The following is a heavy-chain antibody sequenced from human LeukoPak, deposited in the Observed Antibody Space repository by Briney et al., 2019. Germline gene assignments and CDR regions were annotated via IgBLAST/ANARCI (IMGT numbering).Heavy chain of an antibody. CDR3: ASNFYYMDV. Sequence: PGGSLRLSCAASGFTFSSYAMHWVRQAPGKGLEWVSVIYSGGSTYYADSVKGRFTISRDNSKNTLYLQMNSLRAEDTAVYYCASNFYYMDVWGKGTTVTVSS. CDR2: IYSGGST. V-gene: IGHV3-53*01. J-gene: IGHJ6*03. CDR1: GFTFSSYA.